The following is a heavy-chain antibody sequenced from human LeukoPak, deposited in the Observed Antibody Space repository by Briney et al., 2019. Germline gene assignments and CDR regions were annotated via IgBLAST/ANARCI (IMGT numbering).Heavy chain of an antibody. D-gene: IGHD5-18*01. CDR2: MNPNSGNT. V-gene: IGHV1-8*01. CDR1: GYTFTSYD. CDR3: ARLGGHSYGYGPIYYYYGMDV. J-gene: IGHJ6*02. Sequence: ASVKVSCKASGYTFTSYDINWVRQATGQGLEWMGWMNPNSGNTGYAQKFQGRVTMTRNTSISTAYMELSSLRSEDTAVYYCARLGGHSYGYGPIYYYYGMDVWGQGTTVTVSS.